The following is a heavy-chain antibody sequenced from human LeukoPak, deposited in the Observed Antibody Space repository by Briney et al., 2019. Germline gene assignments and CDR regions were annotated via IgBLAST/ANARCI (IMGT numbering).Heavy chain of an antibody. J-gene: IGHJ4*02. CDR1: GFTFSSYA. CDR2: ISGSGGST. V-gene: IGHV3-23*01. Sequence: GGSLRLSCAASGFTFSSYAMSWVRQAPGKGLEWVSAISGSGGSTYYADSVKGRFTISRDNSKNTLYLQMNSLRAEDTAVYYCAKDLRFYYGSGRNYWGQGTLVTVSS. D-gene: IGHD3-10*01. CDR3: AKDLRFYYGSGRNY.